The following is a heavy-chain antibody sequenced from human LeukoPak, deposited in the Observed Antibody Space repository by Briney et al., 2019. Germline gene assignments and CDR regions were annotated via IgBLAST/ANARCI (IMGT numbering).Heavy chain of an antibody. CDR3: ASEAAAGYFDY. D-gene: IGHD6-13*01. V-gene: IGHV1-2*04. CDR1: GHTFTGYY. J-gene: IGHJ4*02. CDR2: INPNSSGT. Sequence: ASVKVSCKASGHTFTGYYMHWVRQAPGQGLEWMGWINPNSSGTNYAQKFQGWVTMTRDTSISTAYMELSRLRSDDTAVYYCASEAAAGYFDYWGQGTLVTVSS.